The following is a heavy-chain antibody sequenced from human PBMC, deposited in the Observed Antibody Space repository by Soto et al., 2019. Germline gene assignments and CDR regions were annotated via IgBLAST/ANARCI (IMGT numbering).Heavy chain of an antibody. CDR2: IYHSGST. J-gene: IGHJ6*02. CDR1: GGSISSGGYS. V-gene: IGHV4-30-2*01. Sequence: QLQLQESGSGLVKPSQTLSLTCAVSGGSISSGGYSWSWIRQPPGKGLEWIGYIYHSGSTYYNPALKGRVTISVDRSKNQFSLKLSSVTAADTAVYYCASIMTPVTKYYYYGMDVWGQGTTVTVSS. D-gene: IGHD4-17*01. CDR3: ASIMTPVTKYYYYGMDV.